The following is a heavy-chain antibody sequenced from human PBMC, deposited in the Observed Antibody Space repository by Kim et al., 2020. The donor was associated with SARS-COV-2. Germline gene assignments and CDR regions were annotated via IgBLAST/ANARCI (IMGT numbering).Heavy chain of an antibody. CDR1: GGSISSGSYY. V-gene: IGHV4-61*02. D-gene: IGHD6-13*01. CDR2: IYTSGST. Sequence: SETLSLTCTVSGGSISSGSYYWSWIRQPAGKGLEWIGRIYTSGSTNYNPSLKSRVTISVDTSKNQFSLKLSSVTAADTAVYYCATSPFDSSSWTFDIWGQGTMVTVSS. CDR3: ATSPFDSSSWTFDI. J-gene: IGHJ3*02.